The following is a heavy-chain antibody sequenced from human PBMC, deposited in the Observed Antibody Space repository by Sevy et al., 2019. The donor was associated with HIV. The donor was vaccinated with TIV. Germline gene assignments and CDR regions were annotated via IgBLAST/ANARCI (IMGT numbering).Heavy chain of an antibody. V-gene: IGHV3-48*01. CDR2: ISSSSSDI. CDR3: ARVIWGSSHYDDL. D-gene: IGHD3-16*02. J-gene: IGHJ5*02. CDR1: GFTFSNYG. Sequence: GGSLRLSCVASGFTFSNYGMNWIRQAPGKGLEWISFISSSSSDIYYADSVKGRFTISRENVGNSLYLQMNSLSAEDTALYYCARVIWGSSHYDDLWGQGTLVTVSS.